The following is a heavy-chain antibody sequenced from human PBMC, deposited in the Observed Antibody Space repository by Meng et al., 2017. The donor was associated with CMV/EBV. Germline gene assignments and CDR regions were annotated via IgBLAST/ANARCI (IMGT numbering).Heavy chain of an antibody. CDR2: IYYSGST. D-gene: IGHD5-18*01. CDR3: ASFHVDTAAGKY. CDR1: GGSISSYY. Sequence: QVQLRGSGPGLVKPSETLSLTCTVSGGSISSYYWSWIRQPPGKGLEWIGYIYYSGSTNYNPSLKSRVTISVDTSKNQFSLKLSSVTAADTAVYYCASFHVDTAAGKYWGQGTLVTVSS. J-gene: IGHJ4*02. V-gene: IGHV4-59*01.